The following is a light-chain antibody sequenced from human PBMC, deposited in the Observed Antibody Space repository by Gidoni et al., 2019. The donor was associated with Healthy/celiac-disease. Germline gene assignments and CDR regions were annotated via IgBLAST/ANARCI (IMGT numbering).Light chain of an antibody. CDR1: SSDVGGYNY. CDR3: SSYTSSSTPQV. CDR2: DVS. J-gene: IGLJ3*02. V-gene: IGLV2-14*01. Sequence: QSALTQPASVSGSPGQSITISCTGTSSDVGGYNYVSWYQQHPGKAPKLMIYDVSNRPSGVSNRFSGSKSGNTASLTISGLQAEDEADYYCSSYTSSSTPQVFGGGTKLIVL.